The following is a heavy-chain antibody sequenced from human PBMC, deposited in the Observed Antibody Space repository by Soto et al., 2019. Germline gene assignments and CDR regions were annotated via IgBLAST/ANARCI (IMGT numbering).Heavy chain of an antibody. CDR1: GFTFSSYS. J-gene: IGHJ4*02. CDR2: ISSSSSTM. Sequence: PGGSLRLSCAASGFTFSSYSMNWVRQAPGKGLEWVSYISSSSSTMYYADSVKGRFTISRDNAKNSLYLQMNSLRDEDTAVYYCARLRPGMVGATYYFDYWGQGTLVTVSS. V-gene: IGHV3-48*02. D-gene: IGHD1-26*01. CDR3: ARLRPGMVGATYYFDY.